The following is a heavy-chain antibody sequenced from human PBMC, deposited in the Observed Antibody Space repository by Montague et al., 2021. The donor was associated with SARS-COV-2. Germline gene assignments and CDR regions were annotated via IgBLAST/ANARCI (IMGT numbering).Heavy chain of an antibody. V-gene: IGHV3-21*01. CDR3: ARRENHAFDI. CDR2: ISSSSSYI. J-gene: IGHJ3*02. CDR1: GFSFSTYS. Sequence: SLRLSCAASGFSFSTYSMNWVRQAPGKGLEWVSSISSSSSYIYYADSVKGRFTISRDNAKNTLYLQMNSLRAEDTAVYYCARRENHAFDIWGQGTMVTVSS. D-gene: IGHD1-14*01.